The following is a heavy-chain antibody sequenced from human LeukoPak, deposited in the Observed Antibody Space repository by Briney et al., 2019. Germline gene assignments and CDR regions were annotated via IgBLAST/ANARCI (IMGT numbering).Heavy chain of an antibody. V-gene: IGHV1-46*01. J-gene: IGHJ3*02. CDR1: GYTFTSYY. CDR2: INPSGGTT. D-gene: IGHD3-3*02. CDR3: ARVPIFGAGPLLDAFDI. Sequence: ASVKVSCKASGYTFTSYYMHWVRQAPGQGLEWMGIINPSGGTTSYAQKFQGRVTMTRDTSTSTVYMELSSLRSEDTAVYYCARVPIFGAGPLLDAFDIWGQGTMVTVSS.